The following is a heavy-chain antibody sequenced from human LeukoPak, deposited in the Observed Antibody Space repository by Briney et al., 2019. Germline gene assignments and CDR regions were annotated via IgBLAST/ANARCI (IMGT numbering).Heavy chain of an antibody. D-gene: IGHD6-6*01. V-gene: IGHV3-23*01. CDR1: GFTFSSYA. J-gene: IGHJ4*02. Sequence: GGSLRLSCAASGFTFSSYAMGWAGQAPGKGLEWVADISGSGGSTYYADSVKGRFSIYRDRSKNTLYLQMDSLRTENTAVYYCAKDSGSSSPMSYYFDHWGQGTLVTVSS. CDR3: AKDSGSSSPMSYYFDH. CDR2: ISGSGGST.